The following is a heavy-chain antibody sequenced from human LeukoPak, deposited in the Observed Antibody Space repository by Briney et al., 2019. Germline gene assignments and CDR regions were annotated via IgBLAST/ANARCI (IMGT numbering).Heavy chain of an antibody. V-gene: IGHV4-59*01. CDR1: GGSINNCY. CDR3: ARWDCSSGTCYYLDY. J-gene: IGHJ4*02. Sequence: SETLSLTCSVSGGSINNCYWGWIRRPPGRGLEYIGHIYYTGKTDYNPSFKSRVTMSVDTSKNQLSLKLHFLTAADTAVYYCARWDCSSGTCYYLDYWGQGTLVIVSS. CDR2: IYYTGKT. D-gene: IGHD2-15*01.